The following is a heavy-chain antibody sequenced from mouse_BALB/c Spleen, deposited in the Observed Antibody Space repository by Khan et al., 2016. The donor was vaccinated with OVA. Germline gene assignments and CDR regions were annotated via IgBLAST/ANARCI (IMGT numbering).Heavy chain of an antibody. CDR1: GFSLTNSG. V-gene: IGHV2-6-1*01. CDR2: IWNDGST. Sequence: QMQLEESGPGLAAPSQSLSITCTISGFSLTNSGVHWIRQPPGKGLEWLVVIWNDGSTNYNSALKSRLTITKDNSQSQVFLKVNSLQSDHTAIYFGARQPYYHYNIMDYWGQGTSVTVSS. CDR3: ARQPYYHYNIMDY. D-gene: IGHD2-10*01. J-gene: IGHJ4*01.